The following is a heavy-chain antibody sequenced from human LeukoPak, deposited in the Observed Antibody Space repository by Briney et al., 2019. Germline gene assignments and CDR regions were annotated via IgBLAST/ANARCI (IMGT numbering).Heavy chain of an antibody. V-gene: IGHV3-11*01. CDR1: GFTFSDYY. CDR2: ISCSGSTI. D-gene: IGHD4-17*01. CDR3: ARGGVDGDYIYY. J-gene: IGHJ4*02. Sequence: GGSLTLSCAASGFTFSDYYMRWIRHAPGKALEWVSYISCSGSTIYYAGSVKGRFTNSRDNAKNSLYLQMNSLRAEDTAVYYCARGGVDGDYIYYWGQGTLVTVSS.